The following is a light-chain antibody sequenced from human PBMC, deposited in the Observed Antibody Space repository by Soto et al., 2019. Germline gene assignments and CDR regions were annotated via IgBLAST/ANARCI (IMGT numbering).Light chain of an antibody. Sequence: EIVLTQSPATLSLSPGERATLSCRASQSVNYYLAWYQQKPGQAPRLLIYDASNRATGIPARFSGSGSGTDFTLTISSLEPEDFAVYYCQQRSNWPMYTFGQGTKLDIK. CDR2: DAS. V-gene: IGKV3-11*01. CDR3: QQRSNWPMYT. CDR1: QSVNYY. J-gene: IGKJ2*01.